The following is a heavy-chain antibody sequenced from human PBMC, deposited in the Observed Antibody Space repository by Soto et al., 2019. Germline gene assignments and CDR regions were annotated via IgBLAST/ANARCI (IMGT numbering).Heavy chain of an antibody. D-gene: IGHD3-3*01. J-gene: IGHJ6*02. CDR2: ISYDGSNK. V-gene: IGHV3-30-3*01. CDR3: ARDSHLEWLLLAGMSYYGMDV. Sequence: GGSLRLSCAASGFTFSSYAMHWVRQAPGKGLEWVAVISYDGSNKYYADSVKGRFTISRDNSKNTLYLQMNSLRAEDTAVYYCARDSHLEWLLLAGMSYYGMDVWGQGTTVTVSS. CDR1: GFTFSSYA.